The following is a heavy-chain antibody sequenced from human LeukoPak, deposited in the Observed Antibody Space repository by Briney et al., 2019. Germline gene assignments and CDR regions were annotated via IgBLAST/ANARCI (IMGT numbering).Heavy chain of an antibody. V-gene: IGHV5-51*01. CDR1: GYSFSSYW. Sequence: RGESLKISCQGSGYSFSSYWIGWVRQMPGKGLEWMGIIYPDDSDIKYSPSFEGQVTISADKSISTAYLQWSSLKASDTAMYYCARQTVRRDGYKYYYGMDVWGQGTTVIVSS. CDR3: ARQTVRRDGYKYYYGMDV. CDR2: IYPDDSDI. J-gene: IGHJ6*02. D-gene: IGHD5-24*01.